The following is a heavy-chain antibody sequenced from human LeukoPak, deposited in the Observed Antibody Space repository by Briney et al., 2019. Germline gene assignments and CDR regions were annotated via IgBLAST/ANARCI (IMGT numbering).Heavy chain of an antibody. D-gene: IGHD2-8*01. CDR1: GFTFSDYY. CDR3: ARFVLMVYAISNWFDP. CDR2: TSSSGSTI. Sequence: GGSLRLSCAASGFTFSDYYMSWIRQAPGKGLEWVSYTSSSGSTIYYADSVKGRFTISRDNAKNSLYLQMNSLRAEDTAVYYCARFVLMVYAISNWFDPWGQGTLVTVSS. V-gene: IGHV3-11*01. J-gene: IGHJ5*02.